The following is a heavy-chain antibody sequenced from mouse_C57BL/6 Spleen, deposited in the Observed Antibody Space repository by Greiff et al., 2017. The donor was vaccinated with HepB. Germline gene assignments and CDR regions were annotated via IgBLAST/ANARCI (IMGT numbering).Heavy chain of an antibody. D-gene: IGHD1-1*02. CDR3: ASGYGQWDGY. Sequence: EVQLQQSGPELVKPGASVKISCKASGYTFTDYYMNWVKQSHGKSLEWIGDINPNNGGTSYNQKFKGKATLTVDKSSSTAYMELRSLTSEDSAVYYCASGYGQWDGYWGQGTTLTVSS. CDR2: INPNNGGT. V-gene: IGHV1-26*01. J-gene: IGHJ2*01. CDR1: GYTFTDYY.